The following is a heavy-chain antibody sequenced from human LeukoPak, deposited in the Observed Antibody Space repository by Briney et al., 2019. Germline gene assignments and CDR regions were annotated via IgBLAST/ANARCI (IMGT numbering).Heavy chain of an antibody. CDR3: AKVPVLRFLEWLLTDY. V-gene: IGHV3-33*06. D-gene: IGHD3-3*01. CDR2: IWANGNDR. Sequence: PGGSLRLSCAASAFIFSHYGMHWVRQVPGKGLEWVAVIWANGNDRYYIDSVKGRFTVSRDNSKNTLYLQMDSLRAEDTAVYYCAKVPVLRFLEWLLTDYWGQGTLVTVSS. CDR1: AFIFSHYG. J-gene: IGHJ4*02.